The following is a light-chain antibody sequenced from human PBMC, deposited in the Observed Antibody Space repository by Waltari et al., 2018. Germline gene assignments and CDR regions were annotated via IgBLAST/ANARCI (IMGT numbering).Light chain of an antibody. CDR2: GKN. CDR3: NSRDSSGNHEV. V-gene: IGLV3-19*01. CDR1: SLRSYY. Sequence: VSVALGQTVRITCQGDSLRSYYASWYQQKPGQAPVLVIYGKNNRPSGIPDRFSGSSSGNTASLTITGAQAEDEADYYCNSRDSSGNHEVFGTGTKVTVL. J-gene: IGLJ1*01.